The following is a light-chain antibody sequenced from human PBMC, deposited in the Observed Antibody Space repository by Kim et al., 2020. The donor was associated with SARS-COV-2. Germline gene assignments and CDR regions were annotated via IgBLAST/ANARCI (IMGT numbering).Light chain of an antibody. CDR2: DAS. CDR1: QSVGSP. CDR3: LQRSNWPRT. Sequence: LSPGDRATLSCTASQSVGSPLAWYQQRVGQAPRLLIYDASNRATGIPARFSGSGSGTDFTLTISSLEPEDVAVYYCLQRSNWPRTFGQGTKVEIK. V-gene: IGKV3-11*01. J-gene: IGKJ1*01.